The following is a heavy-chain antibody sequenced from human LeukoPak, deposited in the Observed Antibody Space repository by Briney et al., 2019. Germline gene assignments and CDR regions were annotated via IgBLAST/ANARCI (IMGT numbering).Heavy chain of an antibody. CDR2: ISGSGGST. J-gene: IGHJ4*02. V-gene: IGHV3-23*01. CDR1: GFTFSSYG. CDR3: AKDLEQLDTA. Sequence: GGSLRLSCAASGFTFSSYGMSWVRQAPGKGLEWVSAISGSGGSTYYAGSVKGRFTISRDNSKNTLYLQMNSLRAEDMAVYYCAKDLEQLDTAWGQGTLVTVSS. D-gene: IGHD1/OR15-1a*01.